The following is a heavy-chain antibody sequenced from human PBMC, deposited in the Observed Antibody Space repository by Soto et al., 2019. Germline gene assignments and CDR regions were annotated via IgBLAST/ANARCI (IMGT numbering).Heavy chain of an antibody. V-gene: IGHV3-23*01. CDR3: AKGSGLYCSGGSCYSDY. CDR1: GFTFSSYA. J-gene: IGHJ4*02. D-gene: IGHD2-15*01. CDR2: ISGSGGST. Sequence: GGSLRLSCAASGFTFSSYAMSRVRQAPGKGLEWVSAISGSGGSTYYADSVKGRFTISRDNSKNTLYLQMNSLRAEDTAVYYCAKGSGLYCSGGSCYSDYWGQGTLVTVSS.